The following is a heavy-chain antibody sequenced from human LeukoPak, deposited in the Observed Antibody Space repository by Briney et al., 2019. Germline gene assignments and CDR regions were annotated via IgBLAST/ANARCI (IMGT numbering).Heavy chain of an antibody. CDR3: AIAPGYYGSGSYYNPLNWFDY. CDR1: GYTFTSYG. D-gene: IGHD3-10*01. CDR2: ISAYNGNT. V-gene: IGHV1-18*01. Sequence: ASVKVSCKASGYTFTSYGISWVRQAPGQGLEWMGWISAYNGNTNYAQKLQGRVTMTTDTSTSTAYMELRSLRSDDTAVYYCAIAPGYYGSGSYYNPLNWFDYWGQGTLVTVSS. J-gene: IGHJ5*01.